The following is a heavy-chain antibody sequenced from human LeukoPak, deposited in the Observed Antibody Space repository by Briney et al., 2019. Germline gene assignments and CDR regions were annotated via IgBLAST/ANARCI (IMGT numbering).Heavy chain of an antibody. V-gene: IGHV3-66*01. D-gene: IGHD1-26*01. CDR1: GFTVSGNY. CDR3: ARNFQYSGSYSSGWFDP. CDR2: IYSGDIT. Sequence: GGSLRLSCAASGFTVSGNYMSWVRQAPGKGLEWVSAIYSGDITYYADSVKGRVTISRDNSKNTLYLQMNSLRAEETGVYYCARNFQYSGSYSSGWFDPWGQGTLVTVSS. J-gene: IGHJ5*02.